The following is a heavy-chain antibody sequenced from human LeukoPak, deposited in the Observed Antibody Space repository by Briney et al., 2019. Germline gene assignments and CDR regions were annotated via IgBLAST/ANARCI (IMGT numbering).Heavy chain of an antibody. D-gene: IGHD6-19*01. J-gene: IGHJ4*02. CDR2: IKGDARTT. CDR3: VRARRSGWDFDY. V-gene: IGHV3-43*02. Sequence: GGALRLSCATSGFSFRNDEVYFGRQAPGKGREWGSLIKGDARTTYYANSVKGRFTIPRDNSKTSLFLHMNSMRTEDTAFYYCVRARRSGWDFDYWGQGNLVTVSS. CDR1: GFSFRNDE.